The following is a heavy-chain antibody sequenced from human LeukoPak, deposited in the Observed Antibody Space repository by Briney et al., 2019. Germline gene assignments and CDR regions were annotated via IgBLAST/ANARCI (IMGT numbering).Heavy chain of an antibody. CDR1: GFTFSSYA. CDR3: AKSNYYDSSGYCEFDY. CDR2: ISGSGGST. D-gene: IGHD3-22*01. Sequence: GGSLRLSCAASGFTFSSYAMSWVRRAPGKGLEWVSAISGSGGSTYYADSVKGRFTISRDNSKNTLYLQMNSLRAEDTAVYYCAKSNYYDSSGYCEFDYWGQGTLVTVSS. V-gene: IGHV3-23*01. J-gene: IGHJ4*02.